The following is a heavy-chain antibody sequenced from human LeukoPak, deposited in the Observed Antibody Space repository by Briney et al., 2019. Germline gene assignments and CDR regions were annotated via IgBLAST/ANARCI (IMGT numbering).Heavy chain of an antibody. J-gene: IGHJ4*02. CDR3: ARKAPLQYHPYYFDY. D-gene: IGHD4-4*01. CDR1: GYTFTSYG. Sequence: ASVKVSCKASGYTFTSYGISWVRQAPGQGLEWMGWISAYNGNTNYAQKLQGRVTMTTDTSTSTAYMELRSLRSDDTAVYYCARKAPLQYHPYYFDYWGQGTLVTVSS. V-gene: IGHV1-18*01. CDR2: ISAYNGNT.